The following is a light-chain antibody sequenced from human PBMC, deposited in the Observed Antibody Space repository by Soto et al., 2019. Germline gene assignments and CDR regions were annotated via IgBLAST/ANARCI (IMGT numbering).Light chain of an antibody. CDR1: QSISSW. Sequence: DIQMTQSPSTLSASVGDRVTITCRASQSISSWLAWYQQKPGKAPKLLIYKASSLESGVPSRFSGSGSGTEFTLTISSLRPDDFATYYCQQYNSYRLTFGGGTKVDIK. J-gene: IGKJ4*01. CDR2: KAS. V-gene: IGKV1-5*03. CDR3: QQYNSYRLT.